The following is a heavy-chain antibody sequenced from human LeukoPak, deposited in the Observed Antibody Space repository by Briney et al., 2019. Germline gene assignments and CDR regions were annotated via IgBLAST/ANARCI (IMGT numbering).Heavy chain of an antibody. V-gene: IGHV3-48*04. CDR2: ISSSGTTI. D-gene: IGHD5-12*01. CDR1: GFTFSSSS. J-gene: IGHJ4*02. Sequence: PGGSLRLSCAASGFTFSSSSMNWVRQAPGKGLEWVSYISSSGTTIYYADSVKGRFTISRDNAKNSLYLQMNSLRAEDTAVYYCARLSGYEYYFDYWGQGTLVTVSS. CDR3: ARLSGYEYYFDY.